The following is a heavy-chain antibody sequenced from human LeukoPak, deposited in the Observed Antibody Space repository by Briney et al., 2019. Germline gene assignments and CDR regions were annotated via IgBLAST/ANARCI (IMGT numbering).Heavy chain of an antibody. D-gene: IGHD3-10*01. CDR3: ARDGGLVKGSYDY. Sequence: GGSLRLSCAAPGFTFSSYSMNWVRQAPGKGLEWVSYISSSSSTIYYADSVKGRFTISRDNAKNSLYLQMNSLRAEDTAVYYCARDGGLVKGSYDYWGQGTLVTVSS. CDR2: ISSSSSTI. V-gene: IGHV3-48*01. CDR1: GFTFSSYS. J-gene: IGHJ4*02.